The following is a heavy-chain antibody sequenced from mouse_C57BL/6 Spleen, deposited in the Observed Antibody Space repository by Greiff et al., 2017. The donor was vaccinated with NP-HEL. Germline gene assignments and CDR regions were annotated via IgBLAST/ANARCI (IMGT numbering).Heavy chain of an antibody. CDR3: ARLLRDY. Sequence: QVQLKESGAELAKPGASVKLSCKASGYSFTSYWMHWVKQRPGQGLEWIGYINPSSGCTQYNQKFKDKATLTADKSSSTAYMQLSSLTYEDSAVYYCARLLRDYWGQGTTLTVSS. J-gene: IGHJ2*01. CDR1: GYSFTSYW. V-gene: IGHV1-7*01. CDR2: INPSSGCT. D-gene: IGHD1-1*01.